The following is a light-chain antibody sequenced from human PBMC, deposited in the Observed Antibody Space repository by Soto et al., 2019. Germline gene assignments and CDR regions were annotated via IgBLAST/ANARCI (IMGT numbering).Light chain of an antibody. Sequence: DITMTQSPSTLSVTVGERATITGRASQSVSSYLAWFQQKPEKAPKLLIYAASTLQSGVPSRFSGSGSGTDFPFTISSMQPEDIATYYCQQYSPIIPFGQGTRREIK. CDR1: QSVSSY. CDR3: QQYSPIIP. V-gene: IGKV1-9*01. CDR2: AAS. J-gene: IGKJ5*01.